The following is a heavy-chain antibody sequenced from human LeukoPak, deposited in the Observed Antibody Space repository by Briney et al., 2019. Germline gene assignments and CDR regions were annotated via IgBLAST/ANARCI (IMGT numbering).Heavy chain of an antibody. Sequence: SETLSLTCTVSGGSISTNTYSWGWIRQPPGKGLEWIGSIYYSGSTYYNPSLKSRVTISVGTSKNQFSLKLSSVTAADAAVYYCASNYYYDSSGYDFDYWGQGTLVTVSS. CDR2: IYYSGST. V-gene: IGHV4-39*01. J-gene: IGHJ4*02. CDR1: GGSISTNTYS. D-gene: IGHD3-22*01. CDR3: ASNYYYDSSGYDFDY.